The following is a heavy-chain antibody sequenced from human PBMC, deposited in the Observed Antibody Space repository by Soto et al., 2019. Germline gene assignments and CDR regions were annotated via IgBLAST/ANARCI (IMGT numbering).Heavy chain of an antibody. CDR2: IPYTGST. CDR3: ARSEGIQLWLSRLDY. V-gene: IGHV4-31*02. J-gene: IGHJ4*02. Sequence: WTWIRQHPVKGLEWIGYIPYTGSTYYNPSLKSRVSISVDTSKNQFSLNLSSVTAADTAVYYCARSEGIQLWLSRLDYWGRGTLVTV. D-gene: IGHD2-21*01.